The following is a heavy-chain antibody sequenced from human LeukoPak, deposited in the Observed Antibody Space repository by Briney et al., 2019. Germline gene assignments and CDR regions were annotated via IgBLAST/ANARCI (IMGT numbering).Heavy chain of an antibody. CDR1: GFTFYDYA. D-gene: IGHD6-19*01. Sequence: GGSLRLSCAASGFTFYDYAMHWVRQAPGKGLEWVSGISWNSGSIGYADSVKGRFTISRDNAKNSLYLQMNSLRAEDMALYYCAKSSSSGWYVFIDYWGQGTLVTVSS. V-gene: IGHV3-9*03. CDR2: ISWNSGSI. J-gene: IGHJ4*02. CDR3: AKSSSSGWYVFIDY.